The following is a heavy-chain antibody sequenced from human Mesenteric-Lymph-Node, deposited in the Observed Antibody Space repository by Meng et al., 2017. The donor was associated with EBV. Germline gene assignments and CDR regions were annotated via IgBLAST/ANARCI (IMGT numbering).Heavy chain of an antibody. V-gene: IGHV4-39*07. CDR3: ARDHRFSVVRGVAVGNFDY. J-gene: IGHJ4*02. CDR1: XVSITSNVYY. Sequence: QLQLQESGPGLVKPSXXXXXXCXGSXVSITSNVYYWGWIRQPPGKGLEWIGSIYYSGSTYYNPSLRSRVTISVDTSKNQFSLRLSSVTAADTAVYYCARDHRFSVVRGVAVGNFDYWGQGTLVTVSS. CDR2: IYYSGST. D-gene: IGHD3-10*01.